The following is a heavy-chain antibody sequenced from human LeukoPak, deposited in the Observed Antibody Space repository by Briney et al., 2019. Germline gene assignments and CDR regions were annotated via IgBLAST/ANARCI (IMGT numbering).Heavy chain of an antibody. Sequence: GSLRLSCAASGFTFSSYWMSWVRQAPGKGLEWVANIKQDGSEKYYVDSVKGRFTISRDNAKNSLYLQMNSLRAEDTAVYYCARRARVLGAPREVWFDPWGQGTLVTVSS. CDR3: ARRARVLGAPREVWFDP. V-gene: IGHV3-7*01. J-gene: IGHJ5*02. CDR1: GFTFSSYW. CDR2: IKQDGSEK. D-gene: IGHD2/OR15-2a*01.